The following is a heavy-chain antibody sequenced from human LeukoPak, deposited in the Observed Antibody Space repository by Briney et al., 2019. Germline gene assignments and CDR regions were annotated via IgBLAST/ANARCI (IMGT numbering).Heavy chain of an antibody. D-gene: IGHD2-21*02. J-gene: IGHJ4*02. V-gene: IGHV3-23*01. CDR3: AKALDGRGHWYERGADY. CDR2: VSGDASQT. CDR1: GFTFRSYA. Sequence: GGSLRLSCAASGFTFRSYAMSWVRQVPGEGLEWVATVSGDASQTYDSDSLKGRFTISRNNSKNTVYLRMSSLRAEDTAIYYCAKALDGRGHWYERGADYWGQGTLVAVSS.